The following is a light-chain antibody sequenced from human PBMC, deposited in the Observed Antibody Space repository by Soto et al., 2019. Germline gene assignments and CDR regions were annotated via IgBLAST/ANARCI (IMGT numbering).Light chain of an antibody. CDR3: QQYSSSPET. J-gene: IGKJ1*01. Sequence: EIVLTQSPGTLSLSPGERATLSCRASQSVSSSYLAWYQQKPGQAPRFLIYSASSRATGIPDRFTGGGSGTDFTLTISRLEPEDFAVYYCQQYSSSPETFGQGTKVDIK. CDR2: SAS. CDR1: QSVSSSY. V-gene: IGKV3-20*01.